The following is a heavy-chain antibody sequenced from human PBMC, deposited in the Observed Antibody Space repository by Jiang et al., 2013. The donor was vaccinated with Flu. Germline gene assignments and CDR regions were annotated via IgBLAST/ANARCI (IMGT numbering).Heavy chain of an antibody. CDR2: IIPIFGTT. V-gene: IGHV1-69*01. Sequence: AEVKKPGSSVKVSCKASGDTFSYSISWVRQAPGQGLEWMGGIIPIFGTTNYAQKFRGRVTITADESTSTAYMELSSLRSEDTAVYYCARGRGYGEYDFDYWGQGTLVTVSS. CDR1: GDTFSYS. D-gene: IGHD4-17*01. J-gene: IGHJ4*02. CDR3: ARGRGYGEYDFDY.